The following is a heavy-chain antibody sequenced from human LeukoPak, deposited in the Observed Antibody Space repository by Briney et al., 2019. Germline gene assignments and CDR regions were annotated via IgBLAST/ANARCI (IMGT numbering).Heavy chain of an antibody. J-gene: IGHJ5*02. V-gene: IGHV3-23*01. CDR1: GFKFSSYA. CDR3: AKVILGVNVPHWFDR. CDR2: LSSGGATT. Sequence: GGSLRLSCAVSGFKFSSYAMSWVRQDPGKGLAWVSALSSGGATTYYADSVKGRFTISRDNYKNTLYLQMSSLRAEDTAVYYCAKVILGVNVPHWFDRWGQGTLVTVSS. D-gene: IGHD3-3*01.